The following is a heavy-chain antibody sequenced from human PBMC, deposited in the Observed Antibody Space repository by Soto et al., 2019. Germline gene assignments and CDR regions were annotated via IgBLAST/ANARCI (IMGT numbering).Heavy chain of an antibody. D-gene: IGHD3-10*01. Sequence: QVQLQESGPGLVKPSQTLSLTCTVSGGSISSGGYYWSWIRQHPGKGLEWIGYIYYSGSTYYNPSLKSRVTISVDTSKNQCALKLSSVTAADTAVYYCARDGSRTYGMDVWGQGTTVTVSS. CDR2: IYYSGST. V-gene: IGHV4-31*03. J-gene: IGHJ6*02. CDR3: ARDGSRTYGMDV. CDR1: GGSISSGGYY.